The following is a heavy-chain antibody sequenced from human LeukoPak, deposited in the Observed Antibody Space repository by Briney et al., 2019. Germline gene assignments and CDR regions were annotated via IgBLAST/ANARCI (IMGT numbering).Heavy chain of an antibody. J-gene: IGHJ4*02. CDR2: ISAYGNT. D-gene: IGHD2-15*01. CDR3: ARGIIGYYFDY. V-gene: IGHV1-18*01. CDR1: GYTFTIYG. Sequence: GASVKVSCKTSGYTFTIYGISWVRQAPGQGIEWMGLISAYGNTNYAQNPQGRVTMTTDTSTSTAYMELRSLRSDDTAVYYCARGIIGYYFDYWGQGTLVTVSS.